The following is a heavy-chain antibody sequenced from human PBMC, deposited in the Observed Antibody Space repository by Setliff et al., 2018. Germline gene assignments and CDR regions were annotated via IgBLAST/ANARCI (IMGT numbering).Heavy chain of an antibody. CDR3: LKDVVGYSSTWPRRDYFDC. V-gene: IGHV3-23*01. J-gene: IGHJ4*02. Sequence: PGGSLRLSCAASGFTFNNYFMIWVRQAPGKGLEWVSSISNSGVTTYYADSVRGRFTISRDNSKKTLYLQMNSLRAEDTAVYYCLKDVVGYSSTWPRRDYFDCWGQGTLVTVSS. D-gene: IGHD6-13*01. CDR1: GFTFNNYF. CDR2: ISNSGVTT.